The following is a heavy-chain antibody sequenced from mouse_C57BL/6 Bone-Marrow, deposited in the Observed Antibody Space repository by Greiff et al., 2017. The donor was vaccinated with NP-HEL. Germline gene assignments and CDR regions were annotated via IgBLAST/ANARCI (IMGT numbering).Heavy chain of an antibody. V-gene: IGHV1-72*01. Sequence: KESCKASGYTFTSYWMHWVKQRPGRGLEWIGRIDPNSGGTKYNEKFKSKATLTVDKPSSTAYMQLSSLTSEDSAVYYCARSRWLLRRFAYWGQGTLVTVSA. CDR3: ARSRWLLRRFAY. CDR1: GYTFTSYW. J-gene: IGHJ3*01. CDR2: IDPNSGGT. D-gene: IGHD2-3*01.